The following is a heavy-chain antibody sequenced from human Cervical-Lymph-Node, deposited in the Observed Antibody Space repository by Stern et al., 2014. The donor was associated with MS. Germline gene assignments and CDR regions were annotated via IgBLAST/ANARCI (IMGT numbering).Heavy chain of an antibody. V-gene: IGHV4-31*03. CDR3: ASRWSGTYYGQNWFDP. Sequence: QVQLQQWGPGLVKPSQTLSLTCTVSGDSITSGGHYWSWIRQHPGKGLEWIGYIYNSGATFYNPSLKGRVTISLDTSKSQFSLQLSSVTAADTAIYYCASRWSGTYYGQNWFDPWGQGILVTVST. CDR1: GDSITSGGHY. D-gene: IGHD1-26*01. J-gene: IGHJ5*02. CDR2: IYNSGAT.